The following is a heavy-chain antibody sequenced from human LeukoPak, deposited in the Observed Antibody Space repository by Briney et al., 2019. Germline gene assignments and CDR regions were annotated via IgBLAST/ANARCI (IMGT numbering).Heavy chain of an antibody. V-gene: IGHV1-24*01. Sequence: ASVKVSCKVSGYTLTELSMHWVRQVPGKGLEWMGGFDPEDGETIYAQKFQGRVTMTEDRSTDTAYMELSSLRSEDTAVYYCATGMYHYDSGSYYKTTFFVYWGQGSLVIVSS. CDR2: FDPEDGET. J-gene: IGHJ4*02. CDR1: GYTLTELS. CDR3: ATGMYHYDSGSYYKTTFFVY. D-gene: IGHD3-10*01.